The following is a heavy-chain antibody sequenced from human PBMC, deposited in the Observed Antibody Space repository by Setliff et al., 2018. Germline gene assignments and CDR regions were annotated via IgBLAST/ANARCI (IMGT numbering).Heavy chain of an antibody. J-gene: IGHJ6*02. Sequence: SETLSLTCAVSGFSITNGYYWGWFRQPAGKGLEWIGRIYTTGTTNYSPSLTGRVTISADTSKNQISLKLSSVSAADTAVYYCAREFVVISFVKNIHHHYGMDVWGQGTTVTVSS. V-gene: IGHV4-61*02. CDR1: GFSITNGYY. D-gene: IGHD2-21*01. CDR2: IYTTGTT. CDR3: AREFVVISFVKNIHHHYGMDV.